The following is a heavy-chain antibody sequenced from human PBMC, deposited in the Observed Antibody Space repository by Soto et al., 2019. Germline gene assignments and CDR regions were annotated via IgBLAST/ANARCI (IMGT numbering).Heavy chain of an antibody. CDR2: IYYSGST. CDR1: GGSVSSTSYY. V-gene: IGHV4-61*01. J-gene: IGHJ4*02. CDR3: ARARAADPMYYFDY. D-gene: IGHD6-13*01. Sequence: SETLSLTCTVSGGSVSSTSYYWTWIRQPPGKGLEWIGYIYYSGSTNYNPSLKSRVTISVDTSKNQFSLKLSSVATADTAVYYCARARAADPMYYFDYWGQGTLVTVSS.